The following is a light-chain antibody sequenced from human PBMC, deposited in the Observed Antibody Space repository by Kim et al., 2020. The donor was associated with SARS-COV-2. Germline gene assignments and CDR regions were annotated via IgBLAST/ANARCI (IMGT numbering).Light chain of an antibody. Sequence: DIQMTQSPSTLSASVGDRVTITCRASQIVETYLAWYQQKPGKAPTLLVYQASSLQVGVPSRCSGSGSGAEFTLTINSLQPDDFATYYCQHYIRFPYTFGQGTKLEI. J-gene: IGKJ2*01. CDR2: QAS. V-gene: IGKV1-5*03. CDR1: QIVETY. CDR3: QHYIRFPYT.